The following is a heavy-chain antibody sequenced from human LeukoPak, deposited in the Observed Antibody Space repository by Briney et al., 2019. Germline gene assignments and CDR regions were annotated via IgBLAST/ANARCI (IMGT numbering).Heavy chain of an antibody. Sequence: GGSLRLSCAASGFTFSSYSMTWVRQAPGKGLEWVSYISSSSSTIYYADSVKGRFTISRDNAKNSLYLQMNSLRDEDTAVYYCAREPYYDFWSGYRRPSVYFDYWGQGTLVTVSS. CDR3: AREPYYDFWSGYRRPSVYFDY. CDR2: ISSSSSTI. D-gene: IGHD3-3*01. V-gene: IGHV3-48*02. CDR1: GFTFSSYS. J-gene: IGHJ4*02.